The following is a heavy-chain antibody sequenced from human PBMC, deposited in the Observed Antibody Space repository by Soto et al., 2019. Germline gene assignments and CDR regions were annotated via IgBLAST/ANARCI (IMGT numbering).Heavy chain of an antibody. J-gene: IGHJ6*02. V-gene: IGHV3-15*07. Sequence: GGSLRLSCAASGFTFSNAWMNWVRQAPGKGLEWVGRIKSKTDGGTTDYAAPVKGRFTISRDDSKNTLCLQMNSLKTEDTAVYYCTTDGSGTTLYYYYYGMDVWGQGTTVTVSS. CDR2: IKSKTDGGTT. CDR1: GFTFSNAW. CDR3: TTDGSGTTLYYYYYGMDV. D-gene: IGHD1-1*01.